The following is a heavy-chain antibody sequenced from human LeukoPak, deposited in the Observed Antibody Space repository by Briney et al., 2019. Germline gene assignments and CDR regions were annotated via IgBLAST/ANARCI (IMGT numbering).Heavy chain of an antibody. V-gene: IGHV4-59*01. Sequence: SETLSLTCAVSGGSISSYYWSWIRKPPGKGLEWIAYIYYSGSTHHNPSLKSRVTISVDTSKNQFSLKLSSVTAADTAVYYCARYVWGSYPTFEDYWGQGTLVTVSS. CDR1: GGSISSYY. CDR3: ARYVWGSYPTFEDY. D-gene: IGHD3-16*02. J-gene: IGHJ4*02. CDR2: IYYSGST.